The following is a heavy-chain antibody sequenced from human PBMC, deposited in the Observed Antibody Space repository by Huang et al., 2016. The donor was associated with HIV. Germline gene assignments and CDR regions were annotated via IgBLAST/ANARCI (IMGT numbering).Heavy chain of an antibody. D-gene: IGHD6-13*01. V-gene: IGHV3-30*18. CDR3: AKGGSAAAVLDF. CDR1: GFTFGSYG. CDR2: ITYDGKTK. Sequence: QVQLVESGGGVVQPGRSLRISCAASGFTFGSYGMRWVRQAPGKGVEWGADITYDGKTKYYADSVKGRFSISRDNSKTTVYLQLNRLRVEDTAVYYCAKGGSAAAVLDFWGQGTLVTVSS. J-gene: IGHJ4*02.